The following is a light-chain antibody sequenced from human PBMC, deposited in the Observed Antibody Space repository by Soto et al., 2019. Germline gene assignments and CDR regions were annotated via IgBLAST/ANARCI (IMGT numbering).Light chain of an antibody. J-gene: IGLJ2*01. CDR3: CSGEGAVVV. CDR2: DVS. CDR1: NSNVGGYNY. Sequence: QSVLTQPRSVSGSPGQSVSISCTGSNSNVGGYNYVSWYQQHPGKVPKLMIYDVSERPSGVPDHFSGSKSGNTASLTISGLQAEDEADSYCCSGEGAVVVFGGGTKVT. V-gene: IGLV2-11*01.